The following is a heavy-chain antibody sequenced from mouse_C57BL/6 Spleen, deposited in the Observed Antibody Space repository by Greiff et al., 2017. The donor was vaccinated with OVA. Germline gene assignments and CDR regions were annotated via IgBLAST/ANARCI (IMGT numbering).Heavy chain of an antibody. V-gene: IGHV7-3*01. Sequence: EVKLMESGGGLVQPGGSLSLSCAASGFTFTDYYMSWVRQPPGKALEWLGFIRNKANGYTTEYSASVKGRFTISRDNSQSILYLQMNALRAEDSATYYCARHDGYYAFDYWGQGTTLTVSS. CDR1: GFTFTDYY. D-gene: IGHD2-3*01. CDR2: IRNKANGYTT. J-gene: IGHJ2*01. CDR3: ARHDGYYAFDY.